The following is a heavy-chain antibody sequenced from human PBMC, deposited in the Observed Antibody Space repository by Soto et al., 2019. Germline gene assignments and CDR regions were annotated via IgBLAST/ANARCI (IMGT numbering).Heavy chain of an antibody. CDR2: IIPIFGTA. J-gene: IGHJ6*02. CDR1: GGTFSSYA. D-gene: IGHD5-18*01. CDR3: AKGDTAMAYYYYGMDV. V-gene: IGHV1-69*13. Sequence: SVKVSCKASGGTFSSYAISWVRQAPGQGLEWMGGIIPIFGTANYAQKFQGRVTITADESTSTAYMELSSLRAEDTAVYYCAKGDTAMAYYYYGMDVWGQGTTVTVSS.